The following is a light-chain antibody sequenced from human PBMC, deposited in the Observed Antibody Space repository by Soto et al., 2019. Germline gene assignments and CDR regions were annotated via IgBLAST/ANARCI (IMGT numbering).Light chain of an antibody. CDR1: QSVSNN. Sequence: EIEMTQSPATLSVSPGERATLSCRASQSVSNNLAWYQQKPGQAPRLLIYGASTRATGIPARFSGSGSGTEFTLTISSLQSEDFAVYHCQQYHNWPPRTFGQGTKVEIK. J-gene: IGKJ1*01. CDR3: QQYHNWPPRT. CDR2: GAS. V-gene: IGKV3-15*01.